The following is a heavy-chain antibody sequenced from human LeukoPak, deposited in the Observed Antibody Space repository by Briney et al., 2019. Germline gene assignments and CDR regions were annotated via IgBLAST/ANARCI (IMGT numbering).Heavy chain of an antibody. CDR3: ASFQQLVEVLGY. V-gene: IGHV3-30*02. CDR2: IRYDGSNK. Sequence: GGSLRLSCAASGFTFSSYGMHWVRQAPGKGLEWVAFIRYDGSNKYYADSVKGRFTISRDNAKNSLYLQMNSLRAEDTAVYYCASFQQLVEVLGYWGQGTLVTVSS. D-gene: IGHD6-13*01. J-gene: IGHJ4*02. CDR1: GFTFSSYG.